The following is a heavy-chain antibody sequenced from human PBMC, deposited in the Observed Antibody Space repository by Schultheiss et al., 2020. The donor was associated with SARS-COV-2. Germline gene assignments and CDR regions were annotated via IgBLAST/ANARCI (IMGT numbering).Heavy chain of an antibody. D-gene: IGHD6-13*01. CDR3: AKDNREVYSSSWYIPSSPLDY. V-gene: IGHV3-15*01. CDR2: IKSKTDGGTT. Sequence: GESLKISCAASGFTFSNAWMSWVRQAPGKGLEWVGRIKSKTDGGTTDYAAPVKGRFTISRDDSKNTLYLQMNSLRAEDTAVYYCAKDNREVYSSSWYIPSSPLDYWGQGTLVTVSS. J-gene: IGHJ4*02. CDR1: GFTFSNAW.